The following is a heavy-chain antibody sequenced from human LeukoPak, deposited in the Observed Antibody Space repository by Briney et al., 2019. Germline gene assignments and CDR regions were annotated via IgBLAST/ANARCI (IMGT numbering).Heavy chain of an antibody. J-gene: IGHJ3*02. CDR2: IYHSGST. V-gene: IGHV4-30-2*01. CDR3: ARVAGGYSYGSGAFDI. Sequence: SETLSLTCAVSGGSISSGGYYWSWIRQPPGKGLEWIGYIYHSGSTYYNPSLKSRVTISVDRSKNQFSLKLSSVTAADTAVYYCARVAGGYSYGSGAFDIWGQGTMVTVSS. CDR1: GGSISSGGYY. D-gene: IGHD5-18*01.